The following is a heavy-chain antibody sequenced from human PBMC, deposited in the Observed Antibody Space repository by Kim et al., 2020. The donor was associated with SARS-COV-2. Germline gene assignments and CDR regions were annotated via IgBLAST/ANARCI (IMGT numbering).Heavy chain of an antibody. J-gene: IGHJ6*04. CDR2: INHSGST. Sequence: SETLSLTCAVSGVSFSGYYWSWIRQPPGKGLEWIAEINHSGSTNYNPSLKSRVTISVDTSKNQFSLKLSSVTAADTAVYYCAGTLRFLEWLSYSYYYGMDVWGEGTTVTVSS. V-gene: IGHV4-34*01. CDR1: GVSFSGYY. D-gene: IGHD3-3*01. CDR3: AGTLRFLEWLSYSYYYGMDV.